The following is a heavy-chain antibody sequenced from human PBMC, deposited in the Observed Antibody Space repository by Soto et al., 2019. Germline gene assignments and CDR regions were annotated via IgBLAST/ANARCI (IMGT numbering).Heavy chain of an antibody. Sequence: QVQLQESGPGLVKASQTLSLTCTVSGGSISSGDYYWSWIRQHPGKGLEWIGYIYYNGGTHYNPSLKSRVTISVDTSKKQFSLRLSSVTAADTAVYYCASEYSGTYNNWGQGTLFTVSS. CDR2: IYYNGGT. CDR1: GGSISSGDYY. J-gene: IGHJ4*02. CDR3: ASEYSGTYNN. V-gene: IGHV4-31*03. D-gene: IGHD1-26*01.